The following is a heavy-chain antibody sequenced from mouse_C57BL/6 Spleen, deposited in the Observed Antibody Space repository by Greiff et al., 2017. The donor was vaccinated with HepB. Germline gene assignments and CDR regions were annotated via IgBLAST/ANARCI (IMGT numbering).Heavy chain of an antibody. CDR3: ARDTVVATAWFAY. CDR2: ISYDGSN. D-gene: IGHD1-1*01. V-gene: IGHV3-6*01. J-gene: IGHJ3*01. Sequence: VQLKESGPGLVKPSQSLSLTCSVTGYSITSGYYWNWIRQFPGNKLEWMGYISYDGSNNYNPSLKNRISITRDTSKNQFFLKLNSVTTEDTATYYCARDTVVATAWFAYWGQGTLVTVSA. CDR1: GYSITSGYY.